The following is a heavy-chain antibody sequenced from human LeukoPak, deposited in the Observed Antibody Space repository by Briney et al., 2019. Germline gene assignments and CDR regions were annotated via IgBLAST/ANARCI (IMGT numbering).Heavy chain of an antibody. CDR1: GFTFSSYG. D-gene: IGHD3-3*01. CDR3: AREPLGVVIIRAFDY. V-gene: IGHV3-33*01. CDR2: IWYDGSNK. J-gene: IGHJ4*02. Sequence: GGSLRLSCAASGFTFSSYGMHWVRQAPGKGLEWVAVIWYDGSNKYYADSVKGRFTISRDNSKSTLYLQMNSLRAEDTAVYYCAREPLGVVIIRAFDYWGQGTLVTVSS.